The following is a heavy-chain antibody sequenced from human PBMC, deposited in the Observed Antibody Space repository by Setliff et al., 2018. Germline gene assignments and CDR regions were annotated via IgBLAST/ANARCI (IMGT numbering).Heavy chain of an antibody. V-gene: IGHV4-39*07. CDR2: IYYSGST. CDR1: GGSISSSSYH. CDR3: ARRETYYNFWSGYYAY. Sequence: PSETLSLTCTVSGGSISSSSYHWGWIRQPPGKGLEWIGSIYYSGSTYYNPSLKSRVTISVDTSKNQFSLKLSSVTAADTAVYYCARRETYYNFWSGYYAYWGQGTLVTSPQ. D-gene: IGHD3-3*01. J-gene: IGHJ4*02.